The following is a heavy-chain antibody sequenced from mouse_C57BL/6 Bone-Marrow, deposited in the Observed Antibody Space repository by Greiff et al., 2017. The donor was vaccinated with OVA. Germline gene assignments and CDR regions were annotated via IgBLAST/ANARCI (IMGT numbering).Heavy chain of an antibody. CDR2: LCWGDAK. D-gene: IGHD4-1*01. CDR3: ARIPNGDGGDD. J-gene: IGHJ2*01. CDR1: GFSLTTFGMG. Sequence: QVTLQVSGPGILQPSPSLSLSCSFSGFSLTTFGMGVVKLRQPPGHGLDWLAHLCWGDAKYYNPALKSRLPISKDTSKNQVFLKIANVDTADTATYYCARIPNGDGGDDWGKGTTLTVSS. V-gene: IGHV8-8*01.